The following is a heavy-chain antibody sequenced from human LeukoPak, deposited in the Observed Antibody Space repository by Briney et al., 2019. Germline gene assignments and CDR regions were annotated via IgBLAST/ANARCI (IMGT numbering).Heavy chain of an antibody. Sequence: GSLRLSCAASGFTFSSYAMSWIRQPPGKGLEWIGSIYYSGSTYYNPSLKSRVTISVDTSKNQFSLKLSSVTAADTAVYYCAAGSWYDRFDYWGQGTLVTVSS. J-gene: IGHJ4*02. CDR1: GFTFSSYA. CDR2: IYYSGST. D-gene: IGHD6-13*01. V-gene: IGHV4-39*01. CDR3: AAGSWYDRFDY.